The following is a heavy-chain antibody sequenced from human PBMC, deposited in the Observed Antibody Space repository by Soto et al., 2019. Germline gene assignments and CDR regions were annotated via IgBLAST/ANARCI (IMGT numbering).Heavy chain of an antibody. CDR2: ISYDGSNK. CDR1: GFTFSSYG. V-gene: IGHV3-30*18. CDR3: AKDTIFGVGWPYYFDY. J-gene: IGHJ4*02. D-gene: IGHD3-3*01. Sequence: QVQLVESGGGVVQPGRSLRLSCAASGFTFSSYGMHWVRQAPGKGLEWVAVISYDGSNKYYADSVKGRFTISRDNSKNTMYLKMNSLRAEDTAVYYCAKDTIFGVGWPYYFDYWGQGTLVTVSS.